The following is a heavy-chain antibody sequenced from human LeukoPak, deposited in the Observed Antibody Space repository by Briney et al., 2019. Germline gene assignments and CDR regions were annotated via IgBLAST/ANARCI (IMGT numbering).Heavy chain of an antibody. CDR1: GGSFSGYY. CDR2: INHSGST. V-gene: IGHV4-34*01. Sequence: SETLSLTCAVYGGSFSGYYWSWIRQPPGKGREWSGEINHSGSTNYNPSLKSRVTISVDTFKNQFSLKLSSVTAADTAVYYCARDSGSYYSTGYYFDYWGQGTLVTVSS. D-gene: IGHD3-10*01. CDR3: ARDSGSYYSTGYYFDY. J-gene: IGHJ4*02.